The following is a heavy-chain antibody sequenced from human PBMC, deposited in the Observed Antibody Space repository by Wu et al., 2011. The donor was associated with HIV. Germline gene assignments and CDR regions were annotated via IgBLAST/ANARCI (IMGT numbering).Heavy chain of an antibody. J-gene: IGHJ3*02. D-gene: IGHD1-26*01. CDR1: GGTFNSYG. CDR2: IIPIFGTA. Sequence: QVQLVQSGAAVKKPGSSVKVSCKASGGTFNSYGITWVRQAPGQGLEWMGGIIPIFGTANYAQKFQGRVTITADKSTSTAYMELSSLRSEDTAMYYCARRSGSYPDAFDIWGQGTMVTVSS. V-gene: IGHV1-69*14. CDR3: ARRSGSYPDAFDI.